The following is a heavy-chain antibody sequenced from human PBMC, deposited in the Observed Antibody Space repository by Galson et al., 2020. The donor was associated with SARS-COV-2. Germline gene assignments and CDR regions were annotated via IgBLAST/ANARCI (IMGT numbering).Heavy chain of an antibody. V-gene: IGHV3-23*01. CDR2: ISGSGGST. Sequence: GESLKISCAASGFTFSSYAMSWVRQAPGKGLEWVSAISGSGGSTYYADSVKGRFTISRDNSKNTLYLQMNSLRAEDTAVYYCAKTAKKRVVLMVYAIAYFDLWGRGTLVTVSS. CDR1: GFTFSSYA. D-gene: IGHD2-8*01. CDR3: AKTAKKRVVLMVYAIAYFDL. J-gene: IGHJ2*01.